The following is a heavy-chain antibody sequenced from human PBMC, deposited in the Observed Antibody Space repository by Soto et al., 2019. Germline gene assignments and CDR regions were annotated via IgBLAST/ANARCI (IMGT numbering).Heavy chain of an antibody. CDR3: TRGPRPSSTGTGAL. J-gene: IGHJ4*02. CDR1: GFAFDRYW. Sequence: GGSLRLSCVASGFAFDRYWMHWGRQAAGKGREWVSRSSDDGARIDYADFVKGRFTIARDNAKNTLFLQMRSLRGEDTAVYYCTRGPRPSSTGTGALWGRGALVTVSS. V-gene: IGHV3-74*01. CDR2: SSDDGARI. D-gene: IGHD1-1*01.